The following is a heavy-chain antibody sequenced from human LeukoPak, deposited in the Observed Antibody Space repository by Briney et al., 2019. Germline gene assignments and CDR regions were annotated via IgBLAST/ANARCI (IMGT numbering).Heavy chain of an antibody. V-gene: IGHV3-11*01. CDR2: ISSSGSTI. J-gene: IGHJ4*02. Sequence: PGRSLRLSCAASAFTFTDYYTSCVRHAPGKGLEWVSYISSSGSTIYYADSVKGRFTISRDNAKNSLYLQMNSLRAEDTAVYYCASSSRGYSYGYYFDYWGQGTLVTVSS. D-gene: IGHD5-18*01. CDR1: AFTFTDYY. CDR3: ASSSRGYSYGYYFDY.